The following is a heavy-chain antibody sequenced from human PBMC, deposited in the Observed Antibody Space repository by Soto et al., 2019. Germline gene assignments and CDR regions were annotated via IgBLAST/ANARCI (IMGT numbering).Heavy chain of an antibody. CDR1: GYTFTSYT. J-gene: IGHJ6*02. V-gene: IGHV1-8*03. Sequence: ASVKVSCKASGYTFTSYTMHWVRQAPGQGLEWMGWMNPNSGNTAYAQKFQGRVTITADKSTSTAYMELSSLRSEDTAVYYCARNADIGDIGLVPAAINAMDVWGRGTTVTVSS. D-gene: IGHD2-2*02. CDR2: MNPNSGNT. CDR3: ARNADIGDIGLVPAAINAMDV.